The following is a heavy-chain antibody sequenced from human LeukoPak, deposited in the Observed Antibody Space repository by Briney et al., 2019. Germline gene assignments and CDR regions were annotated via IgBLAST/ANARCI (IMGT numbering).Heavy chain of an antibody. D-gene: IGHD7-27*01. V-gene: IGHV4-59*01. CDR2: IYYTET. Sequence: SETLSLTCSVSGDSITTSYWSWIRQSPGKGLEWIGYIYYTETSYNPSLKSRVTISADTSKNQFSLKLYSVTAADTAVYYCATRKLGNDYWGQGTLVTVSS. CDR3: ATRKLGNDY. J-gene: IGHJ4*02. CDR1: GDSITTSY.